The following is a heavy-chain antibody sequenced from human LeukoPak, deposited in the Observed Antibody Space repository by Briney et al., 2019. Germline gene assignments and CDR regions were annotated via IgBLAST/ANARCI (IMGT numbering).Heavy chain of an antibody. Sequence: SETLSLTCTVSGDSIRRSTYYLVWIRQSPGTGLEWMGSIDTRGRTYYNPSVKGRVTISVDTSKNQVSLRSSSVTALDTAVYYCARYKGSQMAFDYWGQGTLVTVSS. CDR1: GDSIRRSTYY. CDR2: IDTRGRT. V-gene: IGHV4-39*01. D-gene: IGHD3-10*01. CDR3: ARYKGSQMAFDY. J-gene: IGHJ4*02.